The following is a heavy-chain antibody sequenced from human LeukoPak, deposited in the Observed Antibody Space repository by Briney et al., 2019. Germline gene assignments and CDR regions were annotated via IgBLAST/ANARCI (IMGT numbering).Heavy chain of an antibody. V-gene: IGHV4-4*07. CDR2: MYIGGTR. Sequence: SETLSLTCSVSGVSISNYYWTWIRQPAGKGLEWIGRMYIGGTRNYNPSLKSRVTMSIDTSKNQFSLKLSSVTAADTAVYYCARDLPRENSYAYGFWSDPWGQGTLVTVSS. CDR3: ARDLPRENSYAYGFWSDP. J-gene: IGHJ5*02. CDR1: GVSISNYY. D-gene: IGHD3-16*01.